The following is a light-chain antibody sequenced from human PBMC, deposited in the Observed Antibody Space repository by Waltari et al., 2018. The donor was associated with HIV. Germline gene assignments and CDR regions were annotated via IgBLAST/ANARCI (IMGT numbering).Light chain of an antibody. CDR1: QSVGNN. Sequence: EIVMTQSPASLPMSPGERATLSCRASQSVGNNLAWYHQKPGQVPRLLIFGASTRATGIPARFSGSGSGTEFTLTISSLQPEDFALYYCQQYDNWPPRFGQGTKVEIK. CDR3: QQYDNWPPR. V-gene: IGKV3-15*01. CDR2: GAS. J-gene: IGKJ1*01.